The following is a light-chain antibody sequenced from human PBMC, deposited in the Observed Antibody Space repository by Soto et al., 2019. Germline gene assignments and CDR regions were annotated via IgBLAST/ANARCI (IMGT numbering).Light chain of an antibody. CDR1: SSNVGYYNL. CDR2: EGS. V-gene: IGLV2-23*01. Sequence: QSALTQPASVSGSPGQSITISCTGTSSNVGYYNLVSWYQQHPGKAPKLMIYEGSKRPSGVSDRFSGSKSGNTASLTISGLRAEDEADYYCCSYAGIRVFGGGTQLTVL. CDR3: CSYAGIRV. J-gene: IGLJ3*02.